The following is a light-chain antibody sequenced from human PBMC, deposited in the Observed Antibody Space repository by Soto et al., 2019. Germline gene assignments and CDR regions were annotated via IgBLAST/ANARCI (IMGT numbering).Light chain of an antibody. J-gene: IGLJ2*01. Sequence: QSALTQPRSVSGSPGQSVTISCTGTSSDVGGYNYVSWYQQHPGKAPKLMIYDVSKRPSGVPDRFSGSKSGNPASLTISGLQAEDEADYYCCSYAGSYTPHVVFGGGTKLTV. CDR2: DVS. CDR3: CSYAGSYTPHVV. V-gene: IGLV2-11*01. CDR1: SSDVGGYNY.